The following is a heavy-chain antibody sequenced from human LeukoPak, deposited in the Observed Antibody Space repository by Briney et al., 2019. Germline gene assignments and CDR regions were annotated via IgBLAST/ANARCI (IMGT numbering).Heavy chain of an antibody. Sequence: GGSLRLSCAASGFTFSSYAMSWVRQAPGKGLEWVSAISGSGGSIYYAGSVKGRFTISRDNSKNTLYLQMNSLRAEDTAVYYCAGHLRYFDWFDYWGQGTLVTVSS. CDR2: ISGSGGSI. D-gene: IGHD3-9*01. CDR1: GFTFSSYA. V-gene: IGHV3-23*01. J-gene: IGHJ4*02. CDR3: AGHLRYFDWFDY.